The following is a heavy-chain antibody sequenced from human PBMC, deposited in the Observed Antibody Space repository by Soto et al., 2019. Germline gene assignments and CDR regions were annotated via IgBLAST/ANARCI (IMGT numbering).Heavy chain of an antibody. J-gene: IGHJ6*03. V-gene: IGHV3-23*01. Sequence: GGSLRLSCAASGFTFSNYAMSWVRQAPGKGLEWVSGISGSGGNTYSADSVKGRFTISRDNSKNTLYLQMNSLRVEDTAVYYCAKDGYVDIVATSSMDVWGKGTTVTVSS. CDR3: AKDGYVDIVATSSMDV. D-gene: IGHD5-12*01. CDR2: ISGSGGNT. CDR1: GFTFSNYA.